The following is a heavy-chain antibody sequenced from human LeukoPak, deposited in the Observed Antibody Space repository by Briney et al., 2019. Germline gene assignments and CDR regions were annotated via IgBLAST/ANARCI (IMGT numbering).Heavy chain of an antibody. V-gene: IGHV5-51*01. CDR1: GYIFTTYW. CDR2: IYPGDSNT. D-gene: IGHD3-10*01. CDR3: ARRVYGSGTYYNAPDYYYYYMDV. J-gene: IGHJ6*03. Sequence: GESLKISCKASGYIFTTYWIGWVRQMPGKGLEWMGMIYPGDSNTKYSPSFQGQVTISADKSISTAYLQWCSLKASDSAMYYCARRVYGSGTYYNAPDYYYYYMDVWGKGTTVTVSS.